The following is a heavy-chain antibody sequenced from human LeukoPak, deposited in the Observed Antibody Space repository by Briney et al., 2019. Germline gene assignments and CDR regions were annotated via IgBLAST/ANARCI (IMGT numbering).Heavy chain of an antibody. V-gene: IGHV1-18*04. CDR1: GYTFTSYG. CDR2: ISANNGNT. Sequence: ASVKVSCKASGYTFTSYGISWVRQATGQGLEWMGWISANNGNTNYAQKLQGRVTMTTDTSTSTAYMELRSLRSDDTAVYYCATSYGSGSYYTQSYYYYGMDVWGKGTTVTVSS. D-gene: IGHD3-10*01. CDR3: ATSYGSGSYYTQSYYYYGMDV. J-gene: IGHJ6*04.